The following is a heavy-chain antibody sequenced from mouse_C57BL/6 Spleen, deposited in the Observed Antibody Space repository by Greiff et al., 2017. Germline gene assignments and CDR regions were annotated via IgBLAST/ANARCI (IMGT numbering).Heavy chain of an antibody. V-gene: IGHV1-82*01. CDR2: INPGDGAT. CDR3: AREDYYWYFDV. Sequence: VQLLQSGPELVKPGASVKISCKASGFAFSSSWMNWVKQRPGKGLEWIGRINPGDGATNYNGKFKGKATLTAYNSSSTTDMQLSRLTSEDSAVYYCAREDYYWYFDVWGTGTTVTVSS. CDR1: GFAFSSSW. J-gene: IGHJ1*03. D-gene: IGHD2-4*01.